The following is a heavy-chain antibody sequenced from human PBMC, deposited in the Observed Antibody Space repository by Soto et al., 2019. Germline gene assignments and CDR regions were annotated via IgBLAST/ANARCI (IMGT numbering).Heavy chain of an antibody. V-gene: IGHV3-23*01. Sequence: GGSLRLSCAASGFTFSSYAMSWVRQAPGKGLEWVSAISGSGGGTYYADSVMGRFTISRDTSKNTLYLQMNSLRAEDTAVYYCAKGPNIYCSAGSCYSDYWGQGTLVTVSS. CDR3: AKGPNIYCSAGSCYSDY. CDR2: ISGSGGGT. CDR1: GFTFSSYA. D-gene: IGHD2-15*01. J-gene: IGHJ4*02.